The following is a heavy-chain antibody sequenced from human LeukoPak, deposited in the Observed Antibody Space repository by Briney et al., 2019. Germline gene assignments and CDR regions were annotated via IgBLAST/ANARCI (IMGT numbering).Heavy chain of an antibody. J-gene: IGHJ4*02. CDR2: VFYSGST. V-gene: IGHV4-4*02. D-gene: IGHD3-9*01. CDR3: ASGGLVSRYLDH. CDR1: GSSISSSTW. Sequence: PSETLSLTCAVFGSSISSSTWWSWVRQPPGKGLEWIGEVFYSGSTNSNPSLKSRLTMSVDESKHEFSLKLTSVTAADTAIYYCASGGLVSRYLDHWGQGTLVTVSS.